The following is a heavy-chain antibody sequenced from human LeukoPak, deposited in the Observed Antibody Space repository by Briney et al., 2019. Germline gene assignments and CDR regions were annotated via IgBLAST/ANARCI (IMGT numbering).Heavy chain of an antibody. V-gene: IGHV3-33*01. CDR3: ARGRGSGWYDAFDI. D-gene: IGHD6-19*01. Sequence: GGSLRLSCAASGFTFSSHGMHWVRQAPGKGLEWVAVIWYDGSNKFYADSVRGRFTISRDNSKNTLYVQMNSLRAEDTAVYYCARGRGSGWYDAFDIWGQGTMVTVSS. CDR2: IWYDGSNK. J-gene: IGHJ3*02. CDR1: GFTFSSHG.